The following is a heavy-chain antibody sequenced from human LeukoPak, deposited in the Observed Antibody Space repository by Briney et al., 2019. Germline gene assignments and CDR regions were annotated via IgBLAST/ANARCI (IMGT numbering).Heavy chain of an antibody. CDR2: INPSGGST. V-gene: IGHV1-46*01. Sequence: ASVKVSCKASGYTFTSYYMHWVRQAPGQGLEWMGIINPSGGSTSYAQKFQGRVTMTRDMSTNTVYMELSSLRSEDTAVYYCARDQTNVIRDGYISPDYYFHYWGQGTLVTVSS. CDR3: ARDQTNVIRDGYISPDYYFHY. D-gene: IGHD5-24*01. CDR1: GYTFTSYY. J-gene: IGHJ4*02.